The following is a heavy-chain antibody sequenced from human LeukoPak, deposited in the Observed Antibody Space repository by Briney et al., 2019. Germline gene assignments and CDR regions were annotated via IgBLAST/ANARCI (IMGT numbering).Heavy chain of an antibody. D-gene: IGHD3-10*01. J-gene: IGHJ4*02. V-gene: IGHV4-39*01. CDR1: GGSISSNSYY. CDR3: ARTRYYYNSRSYGAPYYFGY. Sequence: SETLSLTCAVSGGSISSNSYYWGWIRQPPGKGLEWIGSIYYSGSTYYNPSLKSRVTISVDTSKNQFSLKLSSVTAADTAVYYCARTRYYYNSRSYGAPYYFGYWGQGTLVNVSS. CDR2: IYYSGST.